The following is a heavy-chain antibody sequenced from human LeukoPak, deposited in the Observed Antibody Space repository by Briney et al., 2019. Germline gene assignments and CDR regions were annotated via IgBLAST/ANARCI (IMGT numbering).Heavy chain of an antibody. CDR3: ARETSGIRGGYDFDY. CDR1: GGSISRDY. J-gene: IGHJ4*02. D-gene: IGHD5-12*01. Sequence: SETLSLTCTVSGGSISRDYWSWIRQPPGKGLEWIGYIYYTGSTNYNPSLKSRVTISVDTSKNQFSLKLSSVTAADTAVYYCARETSGIRGGYDFDYWGQGTLVTVSS. V-gene: IGHV4-59*12. CDR2: IYYTGST.